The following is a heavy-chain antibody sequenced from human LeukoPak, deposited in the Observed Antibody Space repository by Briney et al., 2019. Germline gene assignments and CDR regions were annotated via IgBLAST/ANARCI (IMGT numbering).Heavy chain of an antibody. CDR1: GFTVSTIY. CDR2: IYSGGST. J-gene: IGHJ4*02. D-gene: IGHD6-19*01. CDR3: ARGLAVAGTHFDH. Sequence: GGSLRLSCAASGFTVSTIYMGWVRQAPGKGLEWVSVIYSGGSTYYADSVKGRFTISRDNSKNTLYLQMNSLRAEDTAVYYCARGLAVAGTHFDHWGQGTLVTVSS. V-gene: IGHV3-53*01.